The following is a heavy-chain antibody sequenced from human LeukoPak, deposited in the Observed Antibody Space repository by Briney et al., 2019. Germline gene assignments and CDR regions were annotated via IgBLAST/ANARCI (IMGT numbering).Heavy chain of an antibody. CDR3: ARAYYYGSGSYGLGY. D-gene: IGHD3-10*01. CDR1: GGSISSSSYY. Sequence: KPSQTLSLTCIVSGGSISSSSYYWGWIRQPPGKGLEWIGSIYTSGSTNYNPSLKSRVTISVDTSKNQFSLKLTSVTATDTAVYYCARAYYYGSGSYGLGYWGQGTLVTVSS. CDR2: IYTSGST. V-gene: IGHV4-39*07. J-gene: IGHJ4*02.